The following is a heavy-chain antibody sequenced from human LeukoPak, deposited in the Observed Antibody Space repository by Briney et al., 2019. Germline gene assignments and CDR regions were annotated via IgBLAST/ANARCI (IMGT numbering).Heavy chain of an antibody. CDR2: ISSSSSYI. CDR1: GFTFSSYS. Sequence: GGSLRLSCAASGFTFSSYSMNWVRQAPGKGLEWVSSISSSSSYIYYADSVKGRFTISRDNAKNSLYLQMNSLRAEDTAVYYCARGTTGYSSGWLIDYWGQGTLVTVSS. J-gene: IGHJ4*02. V-gene: IGHV3-21*01. CDR3: ARGTTGYSSGWLIDY. D-gene: IGHD6-19*01.